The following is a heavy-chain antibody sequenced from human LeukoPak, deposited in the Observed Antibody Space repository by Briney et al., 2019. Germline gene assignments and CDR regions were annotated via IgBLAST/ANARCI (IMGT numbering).Heavy chain of an antibody. CDR2: IYSGGIT. CDR1: GFTVSSNY. D-gene: IGHD3-22*01. V-gene: IGHV3-66*01. J-gene: IGHJ4*02. Sequence: PGGSLRLSCAASGFTVSSNYITWVRQAPGKGREWVAVIYSGGITYYPDSVKGRFTISRDNIKNTLYLQMKRLRGEDTAVYYCARDRGGHYYDSSGFAYWGQGTLVTVSS. CDR3: ARDRGGHYYDSSGFAY.